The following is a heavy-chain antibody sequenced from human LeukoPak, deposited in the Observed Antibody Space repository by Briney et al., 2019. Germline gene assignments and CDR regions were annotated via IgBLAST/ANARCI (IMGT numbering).Heavy chain of an antibody. J-gene: IGHJ5*02. V-gene: IGHV1-69*13. CDR3: ARHVSAAGTWDNWFDP. D-gene: IGHD6-13*01. CDR1: GGTFSSYA. CDR2: IIALFGTA. Sequence: GASVKVSCKASGGTFSSYAISWVRQAPGQGLEWMGGIIALFGTANYAQKFQGRLTITADESTSTAYMELSSLRSEDTAVYYCARHVSAAGTWDNWFDPWGQGTLVTVSS.